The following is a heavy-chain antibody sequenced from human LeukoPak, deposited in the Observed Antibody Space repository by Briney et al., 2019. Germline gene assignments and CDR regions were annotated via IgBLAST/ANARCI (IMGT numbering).Heavy chain of an antibody. CDR1: GFTFSSYW. D-gene: IGHD3-3*01. CDR2: IKQDGSEK. CDR3: ARDRDYDFWSGTVVPYYFDY. Sequence: GGSLRLSCAASGFTFSSYWMSWVRQAPGKGLEWVANIKQDGSEKYYVDSVKGRFTISRGNAKNSLYLQMNSLRAEDTAVYYCARDRDYDFWSGTVVPYYFDYWGQGTLVTVSS. V-gene: IGHV3-7*01. J-gene: IGHJ4*02.